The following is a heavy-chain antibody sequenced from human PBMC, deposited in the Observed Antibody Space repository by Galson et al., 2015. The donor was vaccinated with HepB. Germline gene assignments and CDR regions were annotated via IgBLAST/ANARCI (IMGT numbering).Heavy chain of an antibody. CDR1: GFTFRSYT. D-gene: IGHD1-26*01. J-gene: IGHJ4*02. CDR3: AKLAYSGTYYVDY. V-gene: IGHV3-21*01. CDR2: ISSTSSSI. Sequence: SLRLACAASGFTFRSYTMNWVRQAPGKGLEWVSSISSTSSSINYADSVKGRFTISRANAQNSLSLQMNSLRAEDTAMYYCAKLAYSGTYYVDYWGQGTLVTVSS.